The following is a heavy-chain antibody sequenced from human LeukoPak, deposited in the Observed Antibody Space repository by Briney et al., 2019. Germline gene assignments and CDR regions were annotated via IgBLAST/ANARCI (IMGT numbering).Heavy chain of an antibody. Sequence: SGGSLRLSCAASGFTVSSNYMSWVRQAPGKGLEWVSVIYSGGSTYYADSVKGRFTISRDNSKNTLYLQMNSLRAEDTAVYYCAKGGYCSSSSCYYGWFDPWGQGTLVTVSS. J-gene: IGHJ5*02. CDR2: IYSGGST. D-gene: IGHD2-2*01. V-gene: IGHV3-53*01. CDR3: AKGGYCSSSSCYYGWFDP. CDR1: GFTVSSNY.